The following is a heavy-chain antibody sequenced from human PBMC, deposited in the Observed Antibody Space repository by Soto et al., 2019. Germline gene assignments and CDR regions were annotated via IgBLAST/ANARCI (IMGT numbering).Heavy chain of an antibody. D-gene: IGHD1-26*01. CDR2: IWYDGSNK. Sequence: PGGSLRLSCAASGFTFSSYGMHWVRQAPGKGLEWVAVIWYDGSNKYYADSVKGRFTISRDNSKNTLYLQMNSLRAEDTAVYYCARAMSEWEFDYWGQGTLVTVS. CDR1: GFTFSSYG. V-gene: IGHV3-33*01. CDR3: ARAMSEWEFDY. J-gene: IGHJ4*02.